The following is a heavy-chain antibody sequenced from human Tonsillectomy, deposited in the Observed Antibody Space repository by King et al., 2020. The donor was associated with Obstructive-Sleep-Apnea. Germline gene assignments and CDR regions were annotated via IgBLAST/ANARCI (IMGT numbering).Heavy chain of an antibody. Sequence: VQLVESGGGLVKPGGSLRLSCAASGFTFSNAWMSWVRQAPGKGLEWGGRIKSKTDGGTTDYAAPVKGRFTISRDDSKNTLYLQMNSLKTEDTAVYYCTTDRGAAAGDFDYWGQGTLVTVSS. CDR2: IKSKTDGGTT. V-gene: IGHV3-15*01. D-gene: IGHD6-13*01. CDR1: GFTFSNAW. J-gene: IGHJ4*02. CDR3: TTDRGAAAGDFDY.